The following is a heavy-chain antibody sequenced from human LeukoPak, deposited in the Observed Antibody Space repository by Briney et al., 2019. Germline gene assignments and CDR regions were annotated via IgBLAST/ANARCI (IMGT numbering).Heavy chain of an antibody. CDR3: TTDLSGSSSWSDAFDI. CDR1: GFTFSNAW. Sequence: PGGSLRLSCAASGFTFSNAWMSWVRQAPGKGREGIGRIKSKTDGGTTDYAAPVKGRFAISRDDSKNTLYLQMNSLKTEDTAVYYCTTDLSGSSSWSDAFDIWGQGTMVTVSS. CDR2: IKSKTDGGTT. V-gene: IGHV3-15*01. D-gene: IGHD6-13*01. J-gene: IGHJ3*02.